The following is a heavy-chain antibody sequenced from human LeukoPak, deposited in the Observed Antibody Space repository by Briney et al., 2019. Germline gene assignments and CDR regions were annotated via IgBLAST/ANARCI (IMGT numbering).Heavy chain of an antibody. D-gene: IGHD2-2*01. Sequence: PGGSLRLSCAASGFTFSSYSMNWVRQAPGKGLEWVSYISSSSSTIYYADSVKGRFTISRDNAKNSLYLQMNSLRAEDTAVYYCAVGEVVPAAMLGYWGQGTLVTVSS. CDR1: GFTFSSYS. V-gene: IGHV3-48*01. CDR2: ISSSSSTI. CDR3: AVGEVVPAAMLGY. J-gene: IGHJ4*02.